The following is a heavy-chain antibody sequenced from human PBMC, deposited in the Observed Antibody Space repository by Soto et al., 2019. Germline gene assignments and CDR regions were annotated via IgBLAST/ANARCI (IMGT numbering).Heavy chain of an antibody. CDR2: VNPNSGGT. CDR1: GYTFTGYY. CDR3: ARDGQGMSPVANPHDYYYYALDV. J-gene: IGHJ6*02. V-gene: IGHV1-2*02. D-gene: IGHD6-13*01. Sequence: QVQLVQSGAEVKKSGASVKVSCKASGYTFTGYYMHWVRQAPGQGLEWMGWVNPNSGGTNFAQKFQGRVTMTTDTSISTAYLDLSGLRSDDTAVYFCARDGQGMSPVANPHDYYYYALDVWGQGTTVTVSS.